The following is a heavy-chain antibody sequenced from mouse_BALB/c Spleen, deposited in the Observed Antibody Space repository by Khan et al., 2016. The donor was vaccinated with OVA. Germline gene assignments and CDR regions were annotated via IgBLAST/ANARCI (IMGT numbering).Heavy chain of an antibody. CDR2: IDPANGNT. CDR1: GFTIKDTY. D-gene: IGHD1-1*01. V-gene: IGHV14-3*02. CDR3: ARDYWGVFAY. J-gene: IGHJ3*01. Sequence: VQLQQSGPELVKPAASVKLSCTASGFTIKDTYMHWVKQRPEQGLDWIGRIDPANGNTKSDPKFQGKATITADTSSHTAYMQHSSLTSDDTAVYYCARDYWGVFAYWGQGTLVTVSA.